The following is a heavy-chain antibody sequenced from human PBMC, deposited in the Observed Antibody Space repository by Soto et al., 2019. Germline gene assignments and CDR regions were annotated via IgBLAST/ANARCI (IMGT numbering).Heavy chain of an antibody. D-gene: IGHD1-1*01. CDR1: GGSISSSSYY. V-gene: IGHV4-39*01. Sequence: SETLSLTCTVSGGSISSSSYYWGWIRQPPGKGLEWIGSIYYSGSTYYNPSLKSRVTISVDTSKNQFSLKLSSVTAADTAVYYCARQAERVQFRPNYYFDYWGQGTLVTVSS. CDR2: IYYSGST. J-gene: IGHJ4*02. CDR3: ARQAERVQFRPNYYFDY.